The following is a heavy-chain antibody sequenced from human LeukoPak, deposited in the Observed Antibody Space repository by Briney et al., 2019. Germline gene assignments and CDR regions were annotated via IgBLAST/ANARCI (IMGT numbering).Heavy chain of an antibody. D-gene: IGHD3-10*01. CDR3: AKVDGSGSGYYFDY. J-gene: IGHJ4*02. CDR2: ISGSGGST. V-gene: IGHV3-23*01. Sequence: GGSLRLSCAASGFTFSSYAMSWVRQAPGKGREWVSAISGSGGSTYYADSVKGRFTISRDNSKNTLYLQMNSLRAEDTAVYYCAKVDGSGSGYYFDYWGQGTLVTVSS. CDR1: GFTFSSYA.